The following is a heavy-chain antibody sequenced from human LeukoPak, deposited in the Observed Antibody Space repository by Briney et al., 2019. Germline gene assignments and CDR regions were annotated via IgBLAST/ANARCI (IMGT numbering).Heavy chain of an antibody. V-gene: IGHV3-53*01. CDR3: ARASLGGTHNWFDP. Sequence: GGSPRLSCAASGFTVSSNYMSWVRQAPGKGLEWVSVIYSGGSTYYADSVKGRFTISRDNAKNSLYLQMNSLRAEDTAVYYCARASLGGTHNWFDPWGQGTLVTVSS. D-gene: IGHD1-7*01. CDR2: IYSGGST. CDR1: GFTVSSNY. J-gene: IGHJ5*02.